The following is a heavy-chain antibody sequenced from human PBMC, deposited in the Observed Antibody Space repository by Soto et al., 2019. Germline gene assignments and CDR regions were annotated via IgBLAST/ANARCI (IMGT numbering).Heavy chain of an antibody. CDR1: GGSISSGDYY. CDR3: ARGPPLGY. CDR2: IYYSGST. V-gene: IGHV4-30-4*01. Sequence: PSETLSLTCSVSGGSISSGDYYWNWIRQLPGKGLEWIGHIYYSGSTYYNSSLKSRVTISLDTSKNQFSLKLSSVTAADTAVYYCARGPPLGYWGQGTLVTVSS. J-gene: IGHJ4*02.